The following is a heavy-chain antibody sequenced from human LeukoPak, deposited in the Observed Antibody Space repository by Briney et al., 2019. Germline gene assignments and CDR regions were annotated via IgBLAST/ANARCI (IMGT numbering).Heavy chain of an antibody. CDR3: ARFRFCSGTPCFYDFDY. J-gene: IGHJ4*02. V-gene: IGHV4-30-2*02. D-gene: IGHD2-2*01. CDR2: IYHSGST. Sequence: ASQTLSLTCAVSGVSISSGGSSWSWIRQPPGKGLEWIGFIYHSGSTYYNPSLKSRVTISADTSKNQFSLKLSSVTAADTAVYYCARFRFCSGTPCFYDFDYWGQGILVTVSS. CDR1: GVSISSGGSS.